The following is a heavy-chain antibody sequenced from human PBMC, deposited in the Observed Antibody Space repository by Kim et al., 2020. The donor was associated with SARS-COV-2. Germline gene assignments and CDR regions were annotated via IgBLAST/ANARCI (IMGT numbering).Heavy chain of an antibody. V-gene: IGHV3-9*01. D-gene: IGHD3-10*01. CDR3: GKDLKPGGLDV. CDR1: GLSFDVYA. Sequence: GGSLRLSCAVSGLSFDVYAMHWVRQAPGKGLQWVAGFSLDTDRIDYADSVRGRFTVSRDKAKNTLYLQMNSLRAEDTALYYCGKDLKPGGLDVWGQGTTGTVSS. J-gene: IGHJ6*02. CDR2: FSLDTDRI.